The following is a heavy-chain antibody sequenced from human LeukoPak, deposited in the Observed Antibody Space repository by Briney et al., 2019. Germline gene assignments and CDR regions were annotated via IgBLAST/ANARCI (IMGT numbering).Heavy chain of an antibody. V-gene: IGHV4-61*02. CDR3: AREGRGPAASVFLFDY. J-gene: IGHJ4*02. D-gene: IGHD2-2*01. CDR1: GGSITSISHH. Sequence: SETLSLTCTVSGGSITSISHHWGWIRQPAGKGLEWIGRIYTSGSTNYNPSLKSRVTMSVDTSKNQFSLKLSSVTAADTAVYYCAREGRGPAASVFLFDYWGQGTLVTVSS. CDR2: IYTSGST.